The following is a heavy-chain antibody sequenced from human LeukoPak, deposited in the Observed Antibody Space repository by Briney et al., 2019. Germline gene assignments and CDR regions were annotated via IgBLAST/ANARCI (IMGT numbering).Heavy chain of an antibody. D-gene: IGHD3-22*01. CDR3: VKGLRYYDSSDTFDY. J-gene: IGHJ4*02. CDR2: ISSNGDST. V-gene: IGHV3-64D*06. CDR1: GFTFSSYA. Sequence: LGGSLRLSCSASGFTFSSYAMHWVREAPGEGLEYVSAISSNGDSTYYADSVKGRFTISRDNSKNTLYLQMSSLRAEDTAVYYCVKGLRYYDSSDTFDYWGQGTLVTVSS.